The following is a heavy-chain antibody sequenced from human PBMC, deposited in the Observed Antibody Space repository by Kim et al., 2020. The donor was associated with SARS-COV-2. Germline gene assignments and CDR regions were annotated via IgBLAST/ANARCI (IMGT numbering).Heavy chain of an antibody. Sequence: SVKVSCKASGGTFSSYAISWVRQAPGQGLEWMGGIIPIFGTANYAQKFQGRVTITADESTSTAYMELSSLRSEDTAVYYCARGWYGGNWFDPWGQGTLVTVSS. CDR2: IIPIFGTA. CDR3: ARGWYGGNWFDP. D-gene: IGHD2-15*01. V-gene: IGHV1-69*13. CDR1: GGTFSSYA. J-gene: IGHJ5*02.